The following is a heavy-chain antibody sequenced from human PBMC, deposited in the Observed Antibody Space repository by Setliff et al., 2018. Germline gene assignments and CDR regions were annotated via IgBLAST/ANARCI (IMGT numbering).Heavy chain of an antibody. J-gene: IGHJ4*02. Sequence: PGGSLRLSCTASGFTFGHYNMNWVRQAPGKGLEWVSGISGNSGSTYYAASVKGRFTISRDNSKNTLYLQMNSLRAEDTALYYCAKDLSSNTAASYFFDLWGQGTQVTVSS. V-gene: IGHV3-23*01. CDR2: ISGNSGST. CDR3: AKDLSSNTAASYFFDL. D-gene: IGHD5-18*01. CDR1: GFTFGHYN.